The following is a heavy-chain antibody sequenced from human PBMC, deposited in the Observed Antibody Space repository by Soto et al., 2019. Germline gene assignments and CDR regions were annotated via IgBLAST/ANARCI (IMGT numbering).Heavy chain of an antibody. CDR2: IYYSGST. J-gene: IGHJ4*02. D-gene: IGHD3-22*01. V-gene: IGHV4-59*01. CDR1: GGSISSYY. Sequence: QVQLQESGPGLVKPSETLSLTCTVSGGSISSYYWSWVRQPPGKGLEWIGYIYYSGSTNYNPSLKSRVTISVDPSKHQFSLKLSSVTAADTAVYYCARSWVGYYDSSGYSYYFDYWGQGTLVTVSS. CDR3: ARSWVGYYDSSGYSYYFDY.